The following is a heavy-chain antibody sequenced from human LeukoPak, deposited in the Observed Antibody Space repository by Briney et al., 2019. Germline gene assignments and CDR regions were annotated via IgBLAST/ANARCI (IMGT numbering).Heavy chain of an antibody. CDR2: IYYSGTT. CDR3: ARRDSYSGYDDY. CDR1: GDSIRNYY. V-gene: IGHV4-59*01. J-gene: IGHJ4*02. Sequence: SETLSLTCTVSGDSIRNYYWSWIRQPPGKGLEWIGYIYYSGTTNYNPSLKSRVTISVDTSKNQFSLKLNSVTAADTAVYYCARRDSYSGYDDYWGQGTLVTVSS. D-gene: IGHD5-12*01.